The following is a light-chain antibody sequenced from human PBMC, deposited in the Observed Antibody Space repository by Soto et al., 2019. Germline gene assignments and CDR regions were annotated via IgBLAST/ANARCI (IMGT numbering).Light chain of an antibody. CDR3: QQYNSYST. CDR2: HAS. Sequence: DIQMTQSPSTLSASVGDRVTITCRASQSISSFLAWYQQKQGKAPKLLIYHASSLESGVPSRFSGSGSGTEFTLTISSLQPDDFATYYCQQYNSYSTFGQGTKVDIK. J-gene: IGKJ1*01. V-gene: IGKV1-5*01. CDR1: QSISSF.